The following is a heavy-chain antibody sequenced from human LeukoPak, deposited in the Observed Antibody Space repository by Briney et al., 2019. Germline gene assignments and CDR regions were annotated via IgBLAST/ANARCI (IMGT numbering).Heavy chain of an antibody. D-gene: IGHD2-15*01. Sequence: PGGSLRLSCAASGFTFSSYSMNWVRQAPGKGLEWVSSISSSSSYIYYVDSVKGRFTISRDNAKNSLYLQMNSLRAEDTAVYYCARDSSYCSGGSCYSVWYFDLWGRGTLVTVSS. V-gene: IGHV3-21*01. CDR2: ISSSSSYI. CDR3: ARDSSYCSGGSCYSVWYFDL. CDR1: GFTFSSYS. J-gene: IGHJ2*01.